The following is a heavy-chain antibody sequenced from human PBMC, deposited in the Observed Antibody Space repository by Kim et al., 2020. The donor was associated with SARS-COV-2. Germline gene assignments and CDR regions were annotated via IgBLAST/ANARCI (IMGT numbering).Heavy chain of an antibody. D-gene: IGHD7-27*01. V-gene: IGHV3-33*03. CDR2: NK. J-gene: IGHJ4*02. CDR3: AKRNWDRYLDS. Sequence: NKYYGDSVKGRFTVSRDNSKNTVYLDMNSLRVEDTALYYCAKRNWDRYLDSWGQGTLVIVSS.